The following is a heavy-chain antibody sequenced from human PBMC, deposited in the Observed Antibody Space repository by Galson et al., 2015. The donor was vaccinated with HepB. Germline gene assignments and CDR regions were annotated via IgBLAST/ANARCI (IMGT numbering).Heavy chain of an antibody. Sequence: SLRLSCAASGFTFSSYSMNWVRQAPGKGLEWVSYISSSSSTIYYADSVKGRFTISRDNAKNSLYLQMNSLRDEDTAVYYCARGPGYSSSWYVFYHYYFMDVWGKGTTVTVSS. D-gene: IGHD6-13*01. CDR3: ARGPGYSSSWYVFYHYYFMDV. CDR2: ISSSSSTI. CDR1: GFTFSSYS. J-gene: IGHJ6*03. V-gene: IGHV3-48*02.